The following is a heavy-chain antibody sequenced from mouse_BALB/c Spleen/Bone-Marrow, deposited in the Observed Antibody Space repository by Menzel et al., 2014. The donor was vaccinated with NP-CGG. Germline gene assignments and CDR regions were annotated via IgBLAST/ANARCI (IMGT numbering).Heavy chain of an antibody. Sequence: EVHLVESGGGLVKPGGSLKLSCAASGFAFSSYDTSWVRRTPEKRLEWVAYISSGGGSTYYSDTVKGRFTISRDNAKNTLYLEMSSLKSEDTAMYYCARHMIRGFAYWGQGTLVTVSA. CDR3: ARHMIRGFAY. D-gene: IGHD2-4*01. J-gene: IGHJ3*01. V-gene: IGHV5-12-1*01. CDR2: ISSGGGST. CDR1: GFAFSSYD.